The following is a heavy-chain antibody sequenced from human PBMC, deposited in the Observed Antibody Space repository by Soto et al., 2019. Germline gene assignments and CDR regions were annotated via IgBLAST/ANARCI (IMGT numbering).Heavy chain of an antibody. D-gene: IGHD1-1*01. Sequence: EVQLVESGGGVVQPGRSLRLSCAASGFTFDDFAMHWVRQAPGKGLEWVSSINWNTGNIGYADSVRGRFTISRDNSKNSLYLQMDSLRSEDTALYFCAKDMRTGMYYYYDMDVWGQGTTVIVSS. CDR1: GFTFDDFA. CDR2: INWNTGNI. V-gene: IGHV3-9*01. J-gene: IGHJ6*02. CDR3: AKDMRTGMYYYYDMDV.